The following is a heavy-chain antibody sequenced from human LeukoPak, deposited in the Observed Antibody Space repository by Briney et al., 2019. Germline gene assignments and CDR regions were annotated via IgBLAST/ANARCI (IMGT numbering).Heavy chain of an antibody. CDR1: GGSFSNYY. CDR3: ARRWNYGRNYYIDV. Sequence: SETLSLTCAVYGGSFSNYYWSWIRQPPGKGLEWIGEINDSGRINYNPSLMSRVTISVDTSKNQFSLRLTSVIAGDTAVYYCARRWNYGRNYYIDVWGKGATVSVSS. J-gene: IGHJ6*03. D-gene: IGHD1-7*01. V-gene: IGHV4-34*01. CDR2: INDSGRI.